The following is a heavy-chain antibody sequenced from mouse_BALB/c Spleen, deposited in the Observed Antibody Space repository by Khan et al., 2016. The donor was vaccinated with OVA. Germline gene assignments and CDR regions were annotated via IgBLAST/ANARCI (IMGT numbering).Heavy chain of an antibody. J-gene: IGHJ2*01. V-gene: IGHV3-2*02. CDR1: GYSITSGYG. D-gene: IGHD1-2*01. CDR3: ARTARIKY. Sequence: VQLKESGPGLVKPSQSLSLTCTVTGYSITSGYGWNWIRQFPGNKLEWMGYISYSGSTNYNPSLKRRISITRDTSKNQFFLQLNSGTTEDTATYYCARTARIKYWGQGTTLTVSS. CDR2: ISYSGST.